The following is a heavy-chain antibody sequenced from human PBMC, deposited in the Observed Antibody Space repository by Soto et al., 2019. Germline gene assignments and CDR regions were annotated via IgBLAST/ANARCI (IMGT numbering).Heavy chain of an antibody. CDR1: GFTFSSSA. J-gene: IGHJ4*02. CDR2: ISASGVAK. D-gene: IGHD1-26*01. Sequence: GGSLSLSCVASGFTFSSSAMSWVRQAPGKGLEWVSTISASGVAKYYADSVKGRFTISRDNSNNTVSLQMNSLRAEDAAVYYCAKDRSPGATTRNVYWGQGTLVTVSS. V-gene: IGHV3-23*01. CDR3: AKDRSPGATTRNVY.